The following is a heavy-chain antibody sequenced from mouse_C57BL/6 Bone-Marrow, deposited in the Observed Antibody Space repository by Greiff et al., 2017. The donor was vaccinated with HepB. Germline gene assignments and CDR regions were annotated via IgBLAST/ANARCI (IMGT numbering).Heavy chain of an antibody. Sequence: EVKVEESGGGLVKPGGSLKLSCAASGFTFSDYGMHWVRQAPEKGLEWVAYISSGSSTIYYADTVKGRFTISRDNAKNTLFLQMTSLRSEDTAMYYCARDDYDGFAYWGQGTLVTVSA. J-gene: IGHJ3*01. CDR2: ISSGSSTI. D-gene: IGHD2-4*01. V-gene: IGHV5-17*01. CDR1: GFTFSDYG. CDR3: ARDDYDGFAY.